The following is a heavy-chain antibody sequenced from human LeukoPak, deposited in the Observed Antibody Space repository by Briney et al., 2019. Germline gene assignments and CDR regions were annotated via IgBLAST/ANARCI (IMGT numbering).Heavy chain of an antibody. D-gene: IGHD2-2*01. J-gene: IGHJ3*02. V-gene: IGHV3-23*01. Sequence: GGSLRLSCAASGFTFSSYAMSWVRQAPGEGLEWVSTISGSGGSTYYADSVKGRFTISRDNSKNTLYLQMNSLRAEDTAVYYCAKEGYCSSTSCYHDASHIWGQGTMVTVSS. CDR3: AKEGYCSSTSCYHDASHI. CDR2: ISGSGGST. CDR1: GFTFSSYA.